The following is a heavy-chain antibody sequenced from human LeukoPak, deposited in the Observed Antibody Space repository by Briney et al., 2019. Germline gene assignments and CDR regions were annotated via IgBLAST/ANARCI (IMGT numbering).Heavy chain of an antibody. CDR2: TRSKAYGGTT. Sequence: GRSLRLSCTASGFTFGDYAMSWVRQAPGKGLEWVGFTRSKAYGGTTEYAASVKGRFTISRDDSKSIAYLQMNSLKTEDTAVYYCTRDRQYYYDSSGTFDIWGQGTMVTVSS. J-gene: IGHJ3*02. CDR1: GFTFGDYA. CDR3: TRDRQYYYDSSGTFDI. V-gene: IGHV3-49*04. D-gene: IGHD3-22*01.